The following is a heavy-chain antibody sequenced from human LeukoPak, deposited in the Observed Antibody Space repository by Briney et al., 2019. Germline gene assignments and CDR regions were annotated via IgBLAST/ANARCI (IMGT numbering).Heavy chain of an antibody. J-gene: IGHJ4*02. Sequence: SVKVSCKASGGTFSSYTISWVRQAPGQGLEWMGRIIPILGIANYAQKFQGRVTITTDESTSTAYMELSSLRSEDTAVYYCASSSGGTTVTPYFDYWGQGTLVTVSS. V-gene: IGHV1-69*02. CDR3: ASSSGGTTVTPYFDY. CDR1: GGTFSSYT. D-gene: IGHD4-17*01. CDR2: IIPILGIA.